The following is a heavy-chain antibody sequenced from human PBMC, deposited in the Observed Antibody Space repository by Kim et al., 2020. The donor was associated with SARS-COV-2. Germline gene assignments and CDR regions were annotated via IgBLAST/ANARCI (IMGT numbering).Heavy chain of an antibody. CDR2: INHSGST. Sequence: SETLSLTCAVYGGSFSGYYWSWIRQPPGKGLEWIGEINHSGSTNYNPSLKSRVTISVDTSKNQFSLKLSSVTAADTAVYYCARVWGAYDFWSGPGWFDP. CDR1: GGSFSGYY. J-gene: IGHJ5*02. D-gene: IGHD3-3*01. CDR3: ARVWGAYDFWSGPGWFDP. V-gene: IGHV4-34*01.